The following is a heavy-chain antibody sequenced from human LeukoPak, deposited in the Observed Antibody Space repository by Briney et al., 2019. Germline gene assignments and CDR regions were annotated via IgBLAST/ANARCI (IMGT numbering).Heavy chain of an antibody. Sequence: GGSLRLSCAASGFTFSSYAMHWVRQAPGKGLEWVAVISYDGSNKYYADSVKGRFTISRDNSKNTLYLQMNSLRAEDTAVYYCAKDLGQNYHYGMDVWGQGTTVTVSS. D-gene: IGHD3/OR15-3a*01. CDR2: ISYDGSNK. CDR1: GFTFSSYA. J-gene: IGHJ6*02. CDR3: AKDLGQNYHYGMDV. V-gene: IGHV3-30-3*01.